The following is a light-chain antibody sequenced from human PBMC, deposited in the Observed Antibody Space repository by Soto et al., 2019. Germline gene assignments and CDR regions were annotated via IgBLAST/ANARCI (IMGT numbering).Light chain of an antibody. CDR3: QQRSNWPS. V-gene: IGKV1-5*03. Sequence: DIQMTQSPSTLSGSVGDRVTITCRASQTISSWLAWYQQKPGKAPKLLIYKASTLKSGVPSRFSGSGSGTEFTLTISSLQPEDFAVYYCQQRSNWPSFGPGTKVDIK. J-gene: IGKJ3*01. CDR2: KAS. CDR1: QTISSW.